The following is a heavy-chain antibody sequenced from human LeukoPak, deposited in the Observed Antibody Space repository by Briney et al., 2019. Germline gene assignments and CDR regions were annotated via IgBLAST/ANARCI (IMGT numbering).Heavy chain of an antibody. CDR3: ARLNSDIVVVPAAPSDY. CDR2: ISSSSSTI. D-gene: IGHD2-2*01. CDR1: GFTFSSYS. J-gene: IGHJ4*02. Sequence: GGSLRLSCAAPGFTFSSYSMNWVRQAPGKGLEWVSYISSSSSTIYYADSVKGRFTISRDNAKNSLYLQMNSLRAEDTAVYYCARLNSDIVVVPAAPSDYWGQGTLVTVSS. V-gene: IGHV3-48*04.